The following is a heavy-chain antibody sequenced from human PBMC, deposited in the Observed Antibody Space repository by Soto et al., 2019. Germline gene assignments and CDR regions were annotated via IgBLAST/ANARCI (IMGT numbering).Heavy chain of an antibody. V-gene: IGHV3-7*03. J-gene: IGHJ4*02. CDR2: INQDGSVK. CDR3: ARVGYSSSSLDY. Sequence: GSLRLSCAASGFTFSNYWMTWVRQAPGKGLEWVGNINQDGSVKYYVGSVKGRFTMSRDNAKNSQFLQMNSLTAEDTAVYYCARVGYSSSSLDYWGQGTLGTVS. CDR1: GFTFSNYW. D-gene: IGHD6-6*01.